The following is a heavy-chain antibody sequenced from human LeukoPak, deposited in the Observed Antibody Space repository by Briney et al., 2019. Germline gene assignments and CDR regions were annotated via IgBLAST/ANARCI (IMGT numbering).Heavy chain of an antibody. CDR2: IYYSGST. CDR3: ARRLAGTEDY. Sequence: SETLSLTCTVSGGSISSSSYYWGRIPQPPGQGLEWIGSIYYSGSTYYNPSLKSRVTISVDTSKNQFSLKLSSVTAADTAVYYCARRLAGTEDYWGQGTLVTVSS. J-gene: IGHJ4*02. CDR1: GGSISSSSYY. D-gene: IGHD6-13*01. V-gene: IGHV4-39*01.